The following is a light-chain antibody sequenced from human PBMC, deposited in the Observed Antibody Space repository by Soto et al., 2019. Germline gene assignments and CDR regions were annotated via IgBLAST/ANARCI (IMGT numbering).Light chain of an antibody. Sequence: AIQLTQSPYSLSASVGDRVTITCRASQGISSALAWYQQKPGKAPKLLIYDASSLESGVPSRFSGSGSGTDFTLTISSLQPEDFATYYCQQFNSYLVTFGQGTRLEIK. CDR2: DAS. V-gene: IGKV1-13*02. CDR1: QGISSA. J-gene: IGKJ5*01. CDR3: QQFNSYLVT.